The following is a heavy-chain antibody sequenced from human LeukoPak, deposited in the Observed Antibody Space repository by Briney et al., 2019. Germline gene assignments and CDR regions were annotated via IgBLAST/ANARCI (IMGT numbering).Heavy chain of an antibody. J-gene: IGHJ4*02. CDR1: GFTSTDYV. D-gene: IGHD5-12*01. Sequence: PGGSLRLSCAASGFTSTDYVMNWVRQAPGKGLEWVSVLIGSSGSTDYADSVKGRFTISRDNSKNTLFLQMNSLRAEDTAIYYCAKGAYDYIEIGYFDSWGQGTLVTVSS. CDR2: LIGSSGST. CDR3: AKGAYDYIEIGYFDS. V-gene: IGHV3-23*01.